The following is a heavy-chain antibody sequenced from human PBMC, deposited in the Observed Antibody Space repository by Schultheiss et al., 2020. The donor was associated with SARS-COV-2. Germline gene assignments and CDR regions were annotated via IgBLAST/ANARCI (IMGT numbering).Heavy chain of an antibody. D-gene: IGHD1-26*01. CDR3: AKVGAAQLGTKRTRNDY. CDR1: GFTFDDYA. CDR2: ISWNSYSI. J-gene: IGHJ4*02. Sequence: SLKISCVASGFTFDDYAIHWVRQAPGKGLEWVSGISWNSYSIGYADSVKGRFTISRDNARNTVYLQMHSLRAEDTAVYYCAKVGAAQLGTKRTRNDYWGQGTLVTVSS. V-gene: IGHV3-9*01.